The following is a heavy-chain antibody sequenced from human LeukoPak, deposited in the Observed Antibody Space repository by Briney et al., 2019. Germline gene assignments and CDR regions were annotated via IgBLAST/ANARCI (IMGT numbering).Heavy chain of an antibody. D-gene: IGHD2-2*01. J-gene: IGHJ4*02. Sequence: PGGSLRLSCAASGFSFSNYGMHWVRQAPGKGLEWVAFIRYDGSNKYYADSVKGRFTISRDNSKNTLYLQMNSLRAEDTAVYYCAKDYHDIVVIPAAPTFDSWGQGTLVTVSS. CDR2: IRYDGSNK. CDR3: AKDYHDIVVIPAAPTFDS. CDR1: GFSFSNYG. V-gene: IGHV3-30*02.